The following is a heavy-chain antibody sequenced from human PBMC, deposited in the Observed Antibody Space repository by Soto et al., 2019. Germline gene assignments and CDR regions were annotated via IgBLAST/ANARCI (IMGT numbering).Heavy chain of an antibody. J-gene: IGHJ4*02. D-gene: IGHD2-21*01. V-gene: IGHV4-39*01. Sequence: TSETLSLTCAVSGGSISSSNWWSWVRQPPGKGLEWIGSIYYNGTPYYSPSLKSRVTISVDTSKNQFSLKLSSVTAADTAVYYCARHYAVVLYYFDYWGQGTLVTVSS. CDR1: GGSISSSNW. CDR3: ARHYAVVLYYFDY. CDR2: IYYNGTP.